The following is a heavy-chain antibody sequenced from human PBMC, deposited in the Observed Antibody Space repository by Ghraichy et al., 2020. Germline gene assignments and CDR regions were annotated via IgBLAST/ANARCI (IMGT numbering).Heavy chain of an antibody. CDR3: ATVLGSCCQIDY. CDR2: FDTEDGET. D-gene: IGHD2-15*01. CDR1: GYTLTELS. J-gene: IGHJ4*02. Sequence: VKVSCKVSGYTLTELSMHWVRQAPGKGLEWMGGFDTEDGETIYAQKFQGRVTMTEDTSTDTAYMELSSLRSEDTAVYYCATVLGSCCQIDYWGQGTLVTVSS. V-gene: IGHV1-24*01.